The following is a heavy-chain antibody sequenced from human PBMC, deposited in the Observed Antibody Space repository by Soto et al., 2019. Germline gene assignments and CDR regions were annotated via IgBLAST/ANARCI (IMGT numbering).Heavy chain of an antibody. CDR1: GFSFNTYA. CDR3: ATPGREEPPEY. CDR2: ISVSGGDT. V-gene: IGHV3-23*01. J-gene: IGHJ4*02. Sequence: PGGSLRLSCAASGFSFNTYAMNWVRQDPGKGLEWVSTISVSGGDTYYRDSVKGRFTISRDNSKNTLYLRMNSLRAEDTAVYYCATPGREEPPEYWGKETLVSTSS. D-gene: IGHD1-26*01.